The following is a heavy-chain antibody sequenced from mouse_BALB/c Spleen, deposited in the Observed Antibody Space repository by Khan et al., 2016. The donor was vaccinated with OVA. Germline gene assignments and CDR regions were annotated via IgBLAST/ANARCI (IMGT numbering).Heavy chain of an antibody. CDR1: GYTFTNYG. CDR3: ARISSYWYSDV. V-gene: IGHV9-1*02. J-gene: IGHJ1*01. D-gene: IGHD6-2*01. Sequence: MELVESGPELKKPGETVKISCKASGYTFTNYGMNWVKQAPGKGLKWMGWINTYTGEPTYADDFKGRFVFSLETSASTAYLQISNLKNEDMTTYFCARISSYWYSDVWGAGTTVTVSS. CDR2: INTYTGEP.